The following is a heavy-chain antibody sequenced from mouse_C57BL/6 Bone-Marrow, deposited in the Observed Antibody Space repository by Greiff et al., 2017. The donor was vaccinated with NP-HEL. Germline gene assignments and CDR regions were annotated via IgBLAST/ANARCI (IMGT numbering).Heavy chain of an antibody. J-gene: IGHJ4*01. CDR3: ARGDYGSSAVWCAMDN. D-gene: IGHD1-1*01. Sequence: VKLQESGAELVKPGASVKISCKASGYAFRSYWMNWVKARPGKGLEWIGQIYPGDGDTKYNGKFKGKATLTADKSSSTAYMQVSSLTSEDSAVYFCARGDYGSSAVWCAMDNWGQGTSLTASS. CDR1: GYAFRSYW. CDR2: IYPGDGDT. V-gene: IGHV1-80*01.